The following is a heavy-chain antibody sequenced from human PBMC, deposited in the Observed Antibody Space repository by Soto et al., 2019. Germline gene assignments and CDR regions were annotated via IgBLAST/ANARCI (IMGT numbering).Heavy chain of an antibody. D-gene: IGHD1-1*01. CDR3: ARKAWTRLDY. Sequence: QLQLQESGPGLVKPSGTLSLTCTVSGGSLSASVWWTWVRLPPGKRLEWIGEVFHSGDGNYNPSLQSRLTISLDKSTSQFSLTLTSVSAADTAVYYCARKAWTRLDYWGQGALVTVSS. V-gene: IGHV4-4*02. CDR1: GGSLSASVW. CDR2: VFHSGDG. J-gene: IGHJ4*02.